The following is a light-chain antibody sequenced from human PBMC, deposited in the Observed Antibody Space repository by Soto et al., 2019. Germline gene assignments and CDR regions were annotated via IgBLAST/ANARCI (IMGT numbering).Light chain of an antibody. Sequence: QSALTQPPSASGSPGQSVTISCTGTSSDVGGYNYVSWYQQYPGRAPKLMIYEVTKRPSRVPDRFSGSKSGNTASLTVSGLQAEDEADYYCSSYSPSNNFTLVFGGGTKLTVL. V-gene: IGLV2-8*01. CDR1: SSDVGGYNY. CDR2: EVT. J-gene: IGLJ3*02. CDR3: SSYSPSNNFTLV.